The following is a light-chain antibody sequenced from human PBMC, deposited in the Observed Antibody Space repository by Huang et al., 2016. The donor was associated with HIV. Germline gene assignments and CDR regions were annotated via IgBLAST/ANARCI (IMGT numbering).Light chain of an antibody. J-gene: IGKJ4*01. Sequence: EIVMTQSPATLSVSPGQRVTLSCRANRSVSTNLAWYQQRHGQAPRLSIYGSSTRAPGITARFSGSGSGTDFSLTISSLQSEDFALYYCHQYNNWLLSFGGGTRV. CDR3: HQYNNWLLS. CDR2: GSS. V-gene: IGKV3-15*01. CDR1: RSVSTN.